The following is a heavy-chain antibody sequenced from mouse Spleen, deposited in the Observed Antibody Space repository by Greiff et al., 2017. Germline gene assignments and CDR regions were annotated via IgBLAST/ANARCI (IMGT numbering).Heavy chain of an antibody. CDR1: GFTFSDYY. CDR2: ISNGGGST. Sequence: EVQLVESGGGLVQPGGSLKLSCATSGFTFSDYYMYWVRQTPEKRLEWVAYISNGGGSTYYPDTVKGRFTISRDNAKNTLYLQMSRLKSEDTAMYYCASDLPFAYWGQGTLVTVSA. CDR3: ASDLPFAY. J-gene: IGHJ3*01. D-gene: IGHD6-1*01. V-gene: IGHV5-12*02.